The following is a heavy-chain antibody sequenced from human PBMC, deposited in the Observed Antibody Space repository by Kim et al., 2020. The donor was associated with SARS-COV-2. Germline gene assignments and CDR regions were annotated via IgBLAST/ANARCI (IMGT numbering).Heavy chain of an antibody. V-gene: IGHV4-59*09. J-gene: IGHJ5*02. D-gene: IGHD2-15*01. CDR3: ARGAGGYCSGGSCFDP. Sequence: SLKSRVTISVDTSKNQFSLKLSSVTAADTAVYYCARGAGGYCSGGSCFDPWGQGTLVTVSS.